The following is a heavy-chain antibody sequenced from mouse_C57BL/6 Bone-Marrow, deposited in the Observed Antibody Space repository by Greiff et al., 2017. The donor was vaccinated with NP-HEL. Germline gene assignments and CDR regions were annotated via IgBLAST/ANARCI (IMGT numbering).Heavy chain of an antibody. CDR2: IYPGDGDT. V-gene: IGHV1-82*01. D-gene: IGHD2-4*01. CDR1: GYAFSSSW. Sequence: QVQLQQSGPELVKPGASVKISCKASGYAFSSSWMNWVKQRPGKGLEWIGRIYPGDGDTNYNGKSKGKATLTADKSSSTAYMQLSSLTSEDSAVYFCARFYYDFDYWGQGTTLTVSS. J-gene: IGHJ2*01. CDR3: ARFYYDFDY.